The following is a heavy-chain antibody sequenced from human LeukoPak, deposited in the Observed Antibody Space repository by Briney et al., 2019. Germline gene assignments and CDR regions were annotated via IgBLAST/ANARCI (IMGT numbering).Heavy chain of an antibody. CDR2: NSHKGTT. CDR3: AREDRPFCAFSY. CDR1: GGSIYITNY. Sequence: PETLSLTCGLPGGSIYITNYWGWARTVPGKGLEWSGKNSHKGTTNYNSSLRRPVSMSSDRANNPHSLCLTSVSAADTPPCYSAREDRPFCAFSYWGEGGLGTVSS. J-gene: IGHJ4*02. V-gene: IGHV4-4*03. D-gene: IGHD3-16*01.